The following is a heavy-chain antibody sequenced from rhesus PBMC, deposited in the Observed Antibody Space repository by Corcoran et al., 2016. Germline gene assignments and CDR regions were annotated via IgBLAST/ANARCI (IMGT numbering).Heavy chain of an antibody. D-gene: IGHD2-27*01. Sequence: QVQLQESGPAVVKPSETLSLTCAVSGGSISSSNWWSWIRQSPGKGLEWIGGIYGSGGSTEYNPSLKGRVTISIDTSKNQCSLKLSSVIAADTAVYYCATRRSGTPFDYWGQGVLVTVS. J-gene: IGHJ4*01. CDR2: IYGSGGST. CDR1: GGSISSSNW. CDR3: ATRRSGTPFDY. V-gene: IGHV4-93*02.